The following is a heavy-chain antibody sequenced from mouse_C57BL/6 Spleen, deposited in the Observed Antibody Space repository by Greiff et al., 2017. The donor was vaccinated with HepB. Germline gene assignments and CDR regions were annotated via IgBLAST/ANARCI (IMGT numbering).Heavy chain of an antibody. V-gene: IGHV5-17*01. CDR2: ISSGSSTI. CDR3: ARPYYYGSSKAWFAY. J-gene: IGHJ3*01. Sequence: DVHLVESGGGLVKPGGSLKLSCAASGFTFSDYGMHWVRQAPEKGLEWVAYISSGSSTIYYADTVKGRFTISRDNAKNTLFLQMTSLRSEDTAMYYCARPYYYGSSKAWFAYWGQGTLVTVSA. CDR1: GFTFSDYG. D-gene: IGHD1-1*01.